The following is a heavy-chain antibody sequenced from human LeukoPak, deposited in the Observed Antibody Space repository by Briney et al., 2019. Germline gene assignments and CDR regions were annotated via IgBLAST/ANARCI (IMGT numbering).Heavy chain of an antibody. CDR1: GGSFSGYY. CDR2: INHSGST. J-gene: IGHJ4*02. Sequence: PSETLSLTCAVYGGSFSGYYWSWIRQPPGKGLEWIGEINHSGSTNYNPSLKSRVTISVDTSKNQFSLKLSSVTAADTAVYYCARATYHSSGLYGAFDYLGQGTLVTVPS. V-gene: IGHV4-34*01. D-gene: IGHD3-22*01. CDR3: ARATYHSSGLYGAFDY.